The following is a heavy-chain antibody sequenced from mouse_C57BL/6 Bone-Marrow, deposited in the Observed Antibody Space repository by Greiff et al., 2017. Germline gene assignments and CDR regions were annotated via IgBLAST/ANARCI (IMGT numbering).Heavy chain of an antibody. D-gene: IGHD1-1*02. Sequence: EVQRVESGAELVRPGASVKLSCTASGFNIKDDYMHWVKQRPEQGLEWIGWIDPENGDPEYASKFQGKATITADTSSNTAYLQLSSLTSEDTAVYYCTTYGWYFDVWGTGTTVTVSS. CDR2: IDPENGDP. CDR3: TTYGWYFDV. V-gene: IGHV14-4*01. CDR1: GFNIKDDY. J-gene: IGHJ1*03.